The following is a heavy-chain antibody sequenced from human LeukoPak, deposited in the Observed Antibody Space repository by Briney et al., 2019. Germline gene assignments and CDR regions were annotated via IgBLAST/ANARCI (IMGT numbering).Heavy chain of an antibody. V-gene: IGHV4-38-2*02. CDR3: ARDRDSSSSGNWFDP. J-gene: IGHJ5*02. CDR2: IYHSGST. CDR1: GVSFSGYY. Sequence: PSETLSLTCAVYGVSFSGYYWGWIRQPPGKGLEWIGSIYHSGSTYYNPSLKSRVTISVDTSKNQFSLKLSSVTAADTAVYYCARDRDSSSSGNWFDPWGQGTLVTVSS. D-gene: IGHD6-6*01.